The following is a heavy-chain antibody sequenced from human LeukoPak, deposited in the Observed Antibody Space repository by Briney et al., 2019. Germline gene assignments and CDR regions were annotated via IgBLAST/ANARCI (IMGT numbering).Heavy chain of an antibody. V-gene: IGHV4-39*01. CDR2: IYYSGST. J-gene: IGHJ5*02. CDR1: GFTFSSYA. CDR3: ARLIPDIGIFGVIKLNWFDP. D-gene: IGHD3-3*01. Sequence: GSLRLSCAASGFTFSSYAMSWVRQPPGKGLEWIGSIYYSGSTYYNPSLKSRVTISVDTSKNQFSLKLSSVTAADTAVYYCARLIPDIGIFGVIKLNWFDPWGQGTLVTVSS.